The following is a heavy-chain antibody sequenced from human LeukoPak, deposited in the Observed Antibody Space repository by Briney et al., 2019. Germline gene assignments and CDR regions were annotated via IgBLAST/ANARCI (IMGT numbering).Heavy chain of an antibody. CDR2: FDPEDVET. CDR3: ATDFYRGRQFDY. V-gene: IGHV1-24*01. J-gene: IGHJ4*02. D-gene: IGHD2/OR15-2a*01. Sequence: ASVKVSCKVSGNTFTDLSMNWVRQAPGKGLEWMGGFDPEDVETIYAQKFQGRVTMTEDTSTETAYMELTSLRPEDTAVYYCATDFYRGRQFDYWGQGTLVTVSS. CDR1: GNTFTDLS.